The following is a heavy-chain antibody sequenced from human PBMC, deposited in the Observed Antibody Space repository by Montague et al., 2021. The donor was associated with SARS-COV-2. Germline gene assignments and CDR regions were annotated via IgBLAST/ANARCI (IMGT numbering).Heavy chain of an antibody. CDR3: TRSVAAAGTFYYYYGMDV. D-gene: IGHD6-13*01. CDR1: GFTVSSSY. CDR2: IYRGGDT. J-gene: IGHJ6*02. Sequence: SLRLSCAASGFTVSSSYMSWVRQAPGKGLEWVSVIYRGGDTYYADSVKGRFTISRHSSKNTLYLEMNSLRGEDTAVYYCTRSVAAAGTFYYYYGMDVWGQGTTVTVSS. V-gene: IGHV3-53*04.